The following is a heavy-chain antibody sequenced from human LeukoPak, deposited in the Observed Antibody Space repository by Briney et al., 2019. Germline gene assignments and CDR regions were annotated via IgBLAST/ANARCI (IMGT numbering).Heavy chain of an antibody. Sequence: GRSLRLSCAASGFTFSSYGMHWVRQAPGKGLEWVAVIPSDGRNTYYADSVKGRFTISRDNSKNTLYLQMNSQRGEDTAVYYCAKPVSVDTAMVPCDYWGQGTLVTVSS. D-gene: IGHD5-18*01. CDR3: AKPVSVDTAMVPCDY. CDR2: IPSDGRNT. J-gene: IGHJ4*02. CDR1: GFTFSSYG. V-gene: IGHV3-30*18.